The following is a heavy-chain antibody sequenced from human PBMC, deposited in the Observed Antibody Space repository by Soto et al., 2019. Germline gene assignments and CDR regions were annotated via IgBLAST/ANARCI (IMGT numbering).Heavy chain of an antibody. V-gene: IGHV2-5*02. CDR1: GFSLSTSGVG. J-gene: IGHJ5*02. CDR2: IYWDDDK. Sequence: QITLKESGPTLVKPTQTLTLTCTFSGFSLSTSGVGVGWIRQPPGKALEWLALIYWDDDKRYSPSLKSRLTMTKYTSKNQVVLTMTNMDPVDTATYYCAHSLIGYYYDSSGSNWFDPWGQGTLVTVSS. CDR3: AHSLIGYYYDSSGSNWFDP. D-gene: IGHD3-22*01.